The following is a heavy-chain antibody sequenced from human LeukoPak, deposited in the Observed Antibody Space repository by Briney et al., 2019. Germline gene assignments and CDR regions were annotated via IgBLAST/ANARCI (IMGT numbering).Heavy chain of an antibody. CDR1: GSTFSSYG. CDR2: ISYDGSNK. Sequence: GGSLRLSCAASGSTFSSYGMHWVRQAPGKGLEWVAVISYDGSNKYYADSVKGRFTISRDNSKNTLYLQMNSLRAEDTAVYYCAKSGYSYDWYYFDYWGQGTLVTVSS. CDR3: AKSGYSYDWYYFDY. V-gene: IGHV3-30*18. J-gene: IGHJ4*02. D-gene: IGHD5-18*01.